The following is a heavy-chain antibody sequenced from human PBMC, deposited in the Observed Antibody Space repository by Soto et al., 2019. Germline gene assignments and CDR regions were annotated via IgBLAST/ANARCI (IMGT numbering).Heavy chain of an antibody. CDR2: IYATGTT. D-gene: IGHD1-1*01. CDR3: VRDGTKTLRDWFDP. J-gene: IGHJ5*02. Sequence: PSETLSLTCTVSVASISGFYWSWIRNAAGKGLEWIGRIYATGTTDYNPSLKSRVMMSVDTSKKQFSLKLRSVTAADTAVYYCVRDGTKTLRDWFDPWGQGISVNVSS. V-gene: IGHV4-4*07. CDR1: VASISGFY.